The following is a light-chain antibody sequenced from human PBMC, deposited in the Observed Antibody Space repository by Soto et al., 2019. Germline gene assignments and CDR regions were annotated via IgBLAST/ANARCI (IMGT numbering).Light chain of an antibody. V-gene: IGKV1-5*01. J-gene: IGKJ3*01. Sequence: DIQRTRYPSTMSASVGDRFTTTRLASQRISSWLSWYQQKPGKATKLLIFDASSLESGVTSRFSGSGSGTDFTLTISSLQPEDFATYYCQQFDSYPRTVGPATQVEI. CDR3: QQFDSYPRT. CDR1: QRISSW. CDR2: DAS.